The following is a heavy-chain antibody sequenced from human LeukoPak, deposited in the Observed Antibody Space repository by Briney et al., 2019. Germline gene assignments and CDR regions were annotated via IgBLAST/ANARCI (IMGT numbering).Heavy chain of an antibody. V-gene: IGHV1-18*01. CDR1: GYTFTSYG. CDR2: ISAYNGNT. Sequence: ASVKVSCKASGYTFTSYGISWVRQAPGQGLEWMGWISAYNGNTNYAQKLQGRVTMTTDTSTSTAYMELRSLRSDDTAVYYCARARRSEYSSGWYVLDYWGQGTLVTVSS. J-gene: IGHJ4*02. CDR3: ARARRSEYSSGWYVLDY. D-gene: IGHD6-19*01.